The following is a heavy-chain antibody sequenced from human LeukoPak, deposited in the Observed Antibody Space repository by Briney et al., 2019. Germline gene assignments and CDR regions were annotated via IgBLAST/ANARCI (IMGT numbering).Heavy chain of an antibody. J-gene: IGHJ6*02. Sequence: ASVKVSCKASGYTFTSYGISRVRQAPGQGLEWMGWISAYNGNTNYAQKLQGRVTMTTDTSTSTAYMELRSLRAEDTAVYYCAKDQWELRAMDVWGQGTTVTVSS. CDR2: ISAYNGNT. CDR3: AKDQWELRAMDV. D-gene: IGHD1-26*01. CDR1: GYTFTSYG. V-gene: IGHV1-18*01.